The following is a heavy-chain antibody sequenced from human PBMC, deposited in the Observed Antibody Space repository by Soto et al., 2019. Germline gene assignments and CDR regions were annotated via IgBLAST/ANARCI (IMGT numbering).Heavy chain of an antibody. CDR1: GFTFGSYW. V-gene: IGHV3-74*02. CDR3: ARWHPSGVDV. Sequence: EVQLVESGGGLVQPGGSLRVSCAASGFTFGSYWMNWVRQAPGKGLVWVSRIGSAGSSTTYADSVKGRFTISRDDATNSLYLQMSSLRGEDTAVYYCARWHPSGVDVWGQGTMVTVSS. J-gene: IGHJ6*02. CDR2: IGSAGSST.